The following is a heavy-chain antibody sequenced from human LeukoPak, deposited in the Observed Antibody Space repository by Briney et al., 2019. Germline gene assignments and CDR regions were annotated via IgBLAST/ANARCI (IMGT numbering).Heavy chain of an antibody. CDR3: ARASLYYYGSGSYYDY. Sequence: SETLSLTCTVSGGSISSSSYYWGWIRQPPGKGLEWIGSIYYSGSTYYNPSLKSRVTISVDTSKNQFSLKLSSVTAADTAVYYCARASLYYYGSGSYYDYWAQGTLVTVSS. D-gene: IGHD3-10*01. CDR1: GGSISSSSYY. V-gene: IGHV4-39*07. J-gene: IGHJ4*02. CDR2: IYYSGST.